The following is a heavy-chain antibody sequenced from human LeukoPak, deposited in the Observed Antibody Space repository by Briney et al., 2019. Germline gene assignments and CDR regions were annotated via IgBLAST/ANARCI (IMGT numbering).Heavy chain of an antibody. Sequence: ESGGSLRLSCAAFGFTSSAYGMHWVRQITGGGLEWVSTSGTVGDTFYSDSVKGRFTISRENAKNSVHLQMNSLRVEDSAIYFCARAAMPYIINGRRFDYWGQGTLVTVSS. J-gene: IGHJ4*02. CDR1: GFTSSAYG. D-gene: IGHD2-2*01. CDR2: SGTVGDT. CDR3: ARAAMPYIINGRRFDY. V-gene: IGHV3-13*04.